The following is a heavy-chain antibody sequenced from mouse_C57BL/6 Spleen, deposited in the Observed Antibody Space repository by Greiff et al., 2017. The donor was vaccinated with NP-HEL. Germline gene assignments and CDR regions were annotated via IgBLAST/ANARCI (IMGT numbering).Heavy chain of an antibody. V-gene: IGHV3-6*01. CDR1: GYSITSCYY. CDR2: ISYDGNN. CDR3: ARSTVVASYYAMDY. Sequence: EVQLQQSGPGLVKPSQSLSLTCSVTGYSITSCYYWNWIRQSPGDILEWSGIISYDGNNNYNPSLKNRISITRDTSKNQFVLKLNSVTTEDTATYDCARSTVVASYYAMDYWGQGTSVTVSS. J-gene: IGHJ4*01. D-gene: IGHD1-1*01.